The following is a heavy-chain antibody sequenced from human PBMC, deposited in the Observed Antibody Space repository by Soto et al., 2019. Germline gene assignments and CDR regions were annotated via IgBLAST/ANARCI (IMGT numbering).Heavy chain of an antibody. CDR3: ARSHYDSAGYYSEFDY. Sequence: VGSLKISCKGSEYNLATYWIGWVRQVPWKGLEWMGIIYPGDSDIRYSPSFQGQVTISADKSISTAYLQWSSLKASDTAMYYCARSHYDSAGYYSEFDYWGQGTLVTVSS. V-gene: IGHV5-51*01. CDR1: EYNLATYW. J-gene: IGHJ4*02. D-gene: IGHD3-22*01. CDR2: IYPGDSDI.